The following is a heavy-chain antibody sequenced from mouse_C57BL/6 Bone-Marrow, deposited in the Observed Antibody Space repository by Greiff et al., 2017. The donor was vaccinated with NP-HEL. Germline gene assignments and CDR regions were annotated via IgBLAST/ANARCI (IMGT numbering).Heavy chain of an antibody. Sequence: VKLQQSGAELVRPGASVKLSCKASGFTFTSYWMHWVQQRPGHGLEWIGVIDPSGSYTNYNQKFKGKVTLTIDTSSSTAYMQLSSLTSEDAAVYYYAREGLCSGFFAYWGQGTLVTVSA. CDR1: GFTFTSYW. CDR3: AREGLCSGFFAY. CDR2: IDPSGSYT. J-gene: IGHJ3*01. D-gene: IGHD6-1*01. V-gene: IGHV1-59*01.